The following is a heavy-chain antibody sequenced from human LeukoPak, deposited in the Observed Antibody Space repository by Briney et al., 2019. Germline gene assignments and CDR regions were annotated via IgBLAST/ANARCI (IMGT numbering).Heavy chain of an antibody. CDR1: GFTFSSYS. CDR3: AKGGASVTRYVDY. V-gene: IGHV3-30*18. J-gene: IGHJ4*02. CDR2: MSNSGENT. D-gene: IGHD4-17*01. Sequence: GGSLRLSCAASGFTFSSYSMQWVRQTPGKGLEWVGIMSNSGENTFYGEAVKGRFTISRDNSQNTLYLQMNSPRPEDTAVYYCAKGGASVTRYVDYWGQGTLVTVSS.